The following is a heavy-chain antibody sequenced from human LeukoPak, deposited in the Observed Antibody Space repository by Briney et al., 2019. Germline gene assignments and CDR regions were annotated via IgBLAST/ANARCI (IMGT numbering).Heavy chain of an antibody. D-gene: IGHD3-9*01. CDR1: GYTLTELS. J-gene: IGHJ4*02. CDR2: FDPEDGET. Sequence: ASVTASCTVSGYTLTELSMHWVRQAPGKGLEWMGGFDPEDGETIYAQKFQGRVTITEDTSTDTAYMELSSLRSKDTAVYYCASALKKTPLLILTGYSDPYYFDYWGQGTLVTVSS. V-gene: IGHV1-24*01. CDR3: ASALKKTPLLILTGYSDPYYFDY.